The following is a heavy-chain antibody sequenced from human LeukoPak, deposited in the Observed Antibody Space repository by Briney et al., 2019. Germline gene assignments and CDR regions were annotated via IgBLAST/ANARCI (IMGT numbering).Heavy chain of an antibody. CDR3: AKDPGWRQLIPMHFYY. CDR1: GVTFSSYW. V-gene: IGHV3-30*18. D-gene: IGHD2-15*01. J-gene: IGHJ4*02. Sequence: GGSLRLSCAASGVTFSSYWMHWVRQAPGKGLEWVAVISYDGSNKYYADSVKGRFTISRDDTKNTLYLQMDSLRTEDTAVYYCAKDPGWRQLIPMHFYYWGQGTLVTVSS. CDR2: ISYDGSNK.